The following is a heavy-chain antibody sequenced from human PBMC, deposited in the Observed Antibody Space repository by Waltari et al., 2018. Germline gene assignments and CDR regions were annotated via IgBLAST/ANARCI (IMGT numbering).Heavy chain of an antibody. CDR3: ASGIAARRCSY. V-gene: IGHV4-34*01. CDR1: GGSFSGYY. CDR2: INHSGST. J-gene: IGHJ4*02. D-gene: IGHD6-6*01. Sequence: QVQLQQWGAGLLKPSETLSLTCAVYGGSFSGYYWSWIRQPPGKGLEWIGEINHSGSTNYNPAVKRRVTIAVETSKNRFSLKRSSGTAADTAVYYWASGIAARRCSYWGQGTLVTVSA.